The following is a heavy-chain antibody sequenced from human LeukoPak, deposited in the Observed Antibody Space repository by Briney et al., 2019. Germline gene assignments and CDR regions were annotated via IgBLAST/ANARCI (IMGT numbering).Heavy chain of an antibody. CDR3: AREVFPVGWFDP. Sequence: SETLSLTCTVSGGSISSYYWSWIRQPAGKGLEWIGRIYASGSSNYNPSLNSRVTISLDTPKNQFSLKLNSVTAADTAVYYCAREVFPVGWFDPWGQGILVTVSS. D-gene: IGHD1-14*01. J-gene: IGHJ5*02. CDR1: GGSISSYY. CDR2: IYASGSS. V-gene: IGHV4-4*07.